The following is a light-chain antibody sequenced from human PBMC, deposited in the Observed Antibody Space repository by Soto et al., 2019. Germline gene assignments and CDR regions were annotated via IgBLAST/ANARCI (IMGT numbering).Light chain of an antibody. CDR2: EVS. J-gene: IGLJ3*02. CDR3: SSYAGSNNLV. V-gene: IGLV2-8*01. CDR1: SSDVGAYNY. Sequence: QSVLTQPPSASGSPGQSVTLSCTGTSSDVGAYNYVSRYQQHPGKAPKLVIYEVSKRPSGVPDRFSGSQSGNTASLTVSGLQAEDEADYYCSSYAGSNNLVFGGGTQLTVL.